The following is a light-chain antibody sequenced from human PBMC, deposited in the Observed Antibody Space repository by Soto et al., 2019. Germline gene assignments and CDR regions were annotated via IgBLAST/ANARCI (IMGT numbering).Light chain of an antibody. CDR3: SSYTSSSHNYV. Sequence: QAARTQPASVSGSPGQSITISCTGTSSDVGGYNYVSWYQQHPGKAPKLMIYEVSNRPSGVSNRFSGSKSGNTASLTISGLQAEDEADYYCSSYTSSSHNYVFGTGTKVTVL. V-gene: IGLV2-14*01. CDR2: EVS. J-gene: IGLJ1*01. CDR1: SSDVGGYNY.